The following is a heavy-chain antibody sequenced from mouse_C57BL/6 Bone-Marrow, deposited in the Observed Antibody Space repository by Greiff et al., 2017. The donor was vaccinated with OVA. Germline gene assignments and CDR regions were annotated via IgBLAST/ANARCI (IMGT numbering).Heavy chain of an antibody. CDR1: GYAFSSSW. Sequence: QVQLQQSGPELVKPGASVKISCKASGYAFSSSWMNWVKQRPGKGLEWIGRIYPGDGDTNYNGKFKGKATLTADKSSSTAYMQLSSLTSEDSAVYFCARSRGYYDGSSSLYFDYWGQGTTLTVSS. V-gene: IGHV1-82*01. J-gene: IGHJ2*01. D-gene: IGHD1-1*01. CDR3: ARSRGYYDGSSSLYFDY. CDR2: IYPGDGDT.